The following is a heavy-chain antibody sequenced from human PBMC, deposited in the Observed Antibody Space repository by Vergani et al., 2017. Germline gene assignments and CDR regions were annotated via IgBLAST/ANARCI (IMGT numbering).Heavy chain of an antibody. Sequence: QVQLQESGPGLVKPSETLSLTCTVSGGSISSYYWSWIRQPPGKGLEWIGYIYYSGSTNYNPSLKSRVTISVDTSKNPFSLKLSSVTAADTAMYYCARGRLERVYSSGWYDHFDYWGQGPLVTVSS. CDR3: ARGRLERVYSSGWYDHFDY. D-gene: IGHD6-19*01. V-gene: IGHV4-59*01. CDR2: IYYSGST. CDR1: GGSISSYY. J-gene: IGHJ4*02.